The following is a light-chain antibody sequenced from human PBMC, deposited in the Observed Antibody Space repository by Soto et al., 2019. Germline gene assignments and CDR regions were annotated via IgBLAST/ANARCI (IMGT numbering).Light chain of an antibody. CDR3: QQSNSPVYT. V-gene: IGKV1-5*01. CDR1: QSISSW. CDR2: DAS. J-gene: IGKJ2*01. Sequence: DIQMTQSPSTLSASVGDRVTITCRASQSISSWLAWYQQKPGKAPKLLIYDASSLESGVPSRFSGSGSGTEFTLTISSLQPDDFATYYCQQSNSPVYTFGQGTKLEIK.